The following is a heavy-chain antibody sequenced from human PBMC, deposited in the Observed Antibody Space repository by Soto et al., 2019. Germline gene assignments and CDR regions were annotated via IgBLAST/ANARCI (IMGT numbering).Heavy chain of an antibody. CDR1: GGSISSYY. V-gene: IGHV4-59*01. CDR2: IYYSGST. J-gene: IGHJ6*03. CDR3: ARGRYSSSSYYYYYMDV. Sequence: PSETLSLTCTVSGGSISSYYWSWIRQPPGKGLEWIGYIYYSGSTNYNPSLKSRVTISVGTSKNQFSLKLSPVTAADTAVYYCARGRYSSSSYYYYYMDVWGKGTTVTVSS. D-gene: IGHD6-6*01.